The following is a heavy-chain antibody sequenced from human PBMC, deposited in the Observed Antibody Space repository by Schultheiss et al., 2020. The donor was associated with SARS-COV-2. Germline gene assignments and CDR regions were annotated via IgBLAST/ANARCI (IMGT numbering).Heavy chain of an antibody. V-gene: IGHV3-23*01. D-gene: IGHD3-22*01. CDR1: GFTFSSYA. CDR2: ISGSGGST. Sequence: GESLKISCAASGFTFSSYAMSWVRQAPGKGLEWVSAISGSGGSTYYADSVKGRFTISRDNSKNTLYLQMNSLRAEDTAVYYCAKGAPHDSSGSTPTPFDYWGQGTLVTVSS. CDR3: AKGAPHDSSGSTPTPFDY. J-gene: IGHJ4*02.